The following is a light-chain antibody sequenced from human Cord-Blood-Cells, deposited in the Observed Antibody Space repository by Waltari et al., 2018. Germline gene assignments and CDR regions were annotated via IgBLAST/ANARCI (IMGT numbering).Light chain of an antibody. Sequence: QSALTQPASVSGSPGPSITIPCTGTSREVGGYTYVSWYQQHPGKAPQLMIYEVSNRPSGVSNRFSGSKSGNTASLTISGLQAEDEADYYCSSYTSSSTRVFGTGTKVTVL. CDR1: SREVGGYTY. CDR2: EVS. J-gene: IGLJ1*01. CDR3: SSYTSSSTRV. V-gene: IGLV2-14*01.